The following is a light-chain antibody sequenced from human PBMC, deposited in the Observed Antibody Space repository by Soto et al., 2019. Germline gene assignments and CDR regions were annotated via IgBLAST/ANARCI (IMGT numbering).Light chain of an antibody. V-gene: IGKV3-20*01. Sequence: EMVLTQSPGTMSLSPGDRATLSCRASQRVSSSYLSWYQQKPCQAPRLLIYSASSRATGIPDRFNGIGAGPGFTLTISSQEPEDFAVYYFRQYGSATWTFGQGTTWEIK. J-gene: IGKJ1*01. CDR3: RQYGSATWT. CDR1: QRVSSSY. CDR2: SAS.